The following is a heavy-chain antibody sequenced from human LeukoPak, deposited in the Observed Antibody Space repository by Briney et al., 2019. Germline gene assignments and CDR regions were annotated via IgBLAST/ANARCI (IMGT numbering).Heavy chain of an antibody. Sequence: PSETLSLTCTVSGGSISSYYWSWIRQSPGKGLEWIGYTYYSGSTNYNPSLKSRVTISVDTSKNQFSLKLSSVTAADTAVYYCASRYYDILTGYYNWFDPWGQGTLVTVSS. J-gene: IGHJ5*02. CDR2: TYYSGST. CDR3: ASRYYDILTGYYNWFDP. V-gene: IGHV4-59*12. CDR1: GGSISSYY. D-gene: IGHD3-9*01.